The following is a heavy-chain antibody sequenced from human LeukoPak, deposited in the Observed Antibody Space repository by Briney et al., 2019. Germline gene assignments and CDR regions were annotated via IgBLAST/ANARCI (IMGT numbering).Heavy chain of an antibody. Sequence: GESLKISCKGSGYRFTSYWIGWVRQMPGKGLDWMGIIYPGDSDTRYSPSFQGQVTISADKSISTVYLQWSSLKASDTAMYYCARSVAEDAFDIWGQGTMVTVSS. CDR3: ARSVAEDAFDI. D-gene: IGHD6-19*01. J-gene: IGHJ3*02. CDR1: GYRFTSYW. V-gene: IGHV5-51*01. CDR2: IYPGDSDT.